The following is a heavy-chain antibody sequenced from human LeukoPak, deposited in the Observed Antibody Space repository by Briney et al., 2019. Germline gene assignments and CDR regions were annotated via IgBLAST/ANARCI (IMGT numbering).Heavy chain of an antibody. Sequence: SVKVSCKASGYTFTSYAISWVRQAPGQGLEWMGGIIPIFGTANYAQKFQGRVTITADESTSTAYMELSSLRSEDTAVYYCARRYCSSTSCYTGNWFDPWGQGTLVTVSS. D-gene: IGHD2-2*02. CDR1: GYTFTSYA. J-gene: IGHJ5*02. CDR2: IIPIFGTA. CDR3: ARRYCSSTSCYTGNWFDP. V-gene: IGHV1-69*13.